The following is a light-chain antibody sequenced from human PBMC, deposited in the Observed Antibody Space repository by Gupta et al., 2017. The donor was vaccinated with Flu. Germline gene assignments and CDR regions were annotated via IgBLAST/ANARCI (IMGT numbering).Light chain of an antibody. CDR3: AAWDDSRSGWV. J-gene: IGLJ3*02. Sequence: QSVLTPPPSASATPGQRVTISCSGSSSNIGSNHVYWYQQLPGTAPKLLIYGNNHRPSGVPDRFSGSKSGTSASLAISGLRAEDEADYYCAAWDDSRSGWVFGGGTKLTVL. V-gene: IGLV1-47*01. CDR1: SSNIGSNH. CDR2: GNN.